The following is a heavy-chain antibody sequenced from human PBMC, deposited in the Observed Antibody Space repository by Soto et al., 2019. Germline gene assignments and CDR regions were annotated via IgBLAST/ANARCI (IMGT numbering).Heavy chain of an antibody. CDR1: GFSFRNFG. D-gene: IGHD3-22*01. CDR3: AKNFDSSGDLFYFDS. Sequence: GGSLRLSCAASGFSFRNFGMHWVRQAPGKGLEWVAVISYDGTEKDYADSVEGRLTISRDNSKYTVDLQMNSLRVEDTAVYYCAKNFDSSGDLFYFDSWGQGTLVTVS. V-gene: IGHV3-30*18. J-gene: IGHJ4*02. CDR2: ISYDGTEK.